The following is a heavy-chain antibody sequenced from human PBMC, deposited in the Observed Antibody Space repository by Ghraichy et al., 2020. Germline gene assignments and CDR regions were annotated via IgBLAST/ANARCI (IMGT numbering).Heavy chain of an antibody. CDR1: GFTVSSYA. CDR3: ARGGPDGDRDWFDP. CDR2: ISYDGSNK. D-gene: IGHD4-17*01. Sequence: GGSLRLSCAASGFTVSSYALHLVRQAPGKGMEWVAVISYDGSNKYYADSVKCRFTISRDNSKHTLYLQMNSLRAEDTAVYYCARGGPDGDRDWFDPWGQGTLVTVSS. V-gene: IGHV3-30*04. J-gene: IGHJ5*02.